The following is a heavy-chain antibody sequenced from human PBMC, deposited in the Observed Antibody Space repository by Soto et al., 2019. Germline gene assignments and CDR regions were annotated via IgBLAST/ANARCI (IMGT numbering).Heavy chain of an antibody. J-gene: IGHJ5*02. CDR2: IDPSDSRT. CDR3: ARQDTNGSFVA. CDR1: GYMFPIYH. D-gene: IGHD3-9*01. V-gene: IGHV5-10-1*01. Sequence: GESLKISCEASGYMFPIYHISWVRQMPGKGLEWVGKIDPSDSRTMYRPSSRARITISVDKSINTAYLEWGRLKASDTAMYYCARQDTNGSFVAWVKGTQVT.